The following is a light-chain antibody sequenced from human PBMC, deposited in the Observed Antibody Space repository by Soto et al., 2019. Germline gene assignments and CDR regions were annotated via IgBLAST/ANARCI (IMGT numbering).Light chain of an antibody. V-gene: IGKV3-11*01. CDR1: QSVSSY. J-gene: IGKJ4*01. CDR3: QQRYNWPLT. Sequence: EIVLTQSPGTLSLSPGERATLSCRASQSVSSYYLAWYQQKPGQAPRLLIYDASDRATGIPARFSGSGSGTAFTLTISGLEPEDFALYYCQQRYNWPLTFGGGTKVDIK. CDR2: DAS.